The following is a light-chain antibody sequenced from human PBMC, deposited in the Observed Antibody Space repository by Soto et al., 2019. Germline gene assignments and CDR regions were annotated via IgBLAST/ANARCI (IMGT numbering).Light chain of an antibody. CDR1: QSVSIH. V-gene: IGKV3-15*01. J-gene: IGKJ5*01. Sequence: ETVMTQSPGTLSVSVGERATLSCRASQSVSIHLAWYQQKPGQAPRLLIYDTSTRATGIPARFSGSGSGTEFTLTISRLEPEDFAVYYCQQYDSLPITFGQGTRLEI. CDR2: DTS. CDR3: QQYDSLPIT.